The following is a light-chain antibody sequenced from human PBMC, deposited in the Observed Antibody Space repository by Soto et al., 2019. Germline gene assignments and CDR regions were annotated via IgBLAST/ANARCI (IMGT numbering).Light chain of an antibody. CDR1: QSISSE. V-gene: IGKV3-15*01. J-gene: IGKJ2*01. Sequence: EIVMTQSPATLSVSPGERATLSCRASQSISSELAWYQLKPGQPPRLLIYGASTRATGVPARCTGSGSGSDFTLTISGLQSEDFAVYYCQQGHNWPLTFGQGTRLEI. CDR2: GAS. CDR3: QQGHNWPLT.